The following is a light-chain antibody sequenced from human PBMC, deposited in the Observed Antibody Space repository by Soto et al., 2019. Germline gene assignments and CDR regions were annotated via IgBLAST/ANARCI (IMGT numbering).Light chain of an antibody. CDR1: SSDVGAYNY. J-gene: IGLJ2*01. Sequence: QSVLIQPASVSGSPGQSITISCTGTSSDVGAYNYVSWYQQHPGKAPKLMIYDVNIRPSGVSNRFSGSKSGNTASLTISGLQAEDEADYYCTSWTTSTTMKFGGGTKVTVL. V-gene: IGLV2-14*01. CDR2: DVN. CDR3: TSWTTSTTMK.